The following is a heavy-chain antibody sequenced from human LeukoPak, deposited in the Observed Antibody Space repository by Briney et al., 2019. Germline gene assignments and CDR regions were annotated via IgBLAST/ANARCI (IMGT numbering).Heavy chain of an antibody. Sequence: GGSLRLSCAASGFTVSSNYMSWVRQAPGKGLEWVSVIYSGGSTYYADSVKGRFTISRDNSKNTLYLQMNSLRAEDTAVYYCAKVGVVVEVAAYYGMDVWGQGTTVTVSS. CDR3: AKVGVVVEVAAYYGMDV. J-gene: IGHJ6*02. CDR1: GFTVSSNY. CDR2: IYSGGST. V-gene: IGHV3-53*05. D-gene: IGHD2-15*01.